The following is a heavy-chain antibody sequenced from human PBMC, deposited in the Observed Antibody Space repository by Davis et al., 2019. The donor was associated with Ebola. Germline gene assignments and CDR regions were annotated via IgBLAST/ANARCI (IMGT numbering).Heavy chain of an antibody. CDR1: GFTFSSDG. D-gene: IGHD1-7*01. V-gene: IGHV3-30*03. CDR2: VSYDGSDK. CDR3: ASQRTKTPPGDFDY. J-gene: IGHJ4*02. Sequence: GESLKISCAASGFTFSSDGMHWVRQAPGKVLEWVAVVSYDGSDKYYADSVKGRFTISRDNSKNTLYLQMNSPTAEDTAVYYCASQRTKTPPGDFDYWGQGTLVTVSS.